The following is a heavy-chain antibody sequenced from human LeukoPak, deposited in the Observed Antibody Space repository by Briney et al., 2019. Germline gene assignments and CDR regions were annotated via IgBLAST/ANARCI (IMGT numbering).Heavy chain of an antibody. CDR2: INPNSGGT. Sequence: GGSLRLSCAASGFTFSSYAMHWVRQAPGQGLEWMGRINPNSGGTNYAQKFQGRVTMTRDTSISTAYMELSRLRSDDTAVYYCARENYYDSSGYFYYYYGMDVWGQGTTVTVSS. V-gene: IGHV1-2*06. CDR3: ARENYYDSSGYFYYYYGMDV. J-gene: IGHJ6*02. CDR1: GFTFSSYA. D-gene: IGHD3-22*01.